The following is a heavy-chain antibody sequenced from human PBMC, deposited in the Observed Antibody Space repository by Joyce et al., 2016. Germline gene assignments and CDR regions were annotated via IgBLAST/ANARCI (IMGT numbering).Heavy chain of an antibody. D-gene: IGHD4-17*01. CDR2: LSPNGNRQ. V-gene: IGHV3-30-3*01. CDR1: GFSFTSFC. CDR3: ARGTTVTGMGNWFDP. Sequence: QVNLVESGGGAVQTGRSLTHYCAASGFSFTSFCLVGVRQAPGKGLVGESVLSPNGNRQYYGDSVKGRFIVSRDNSKNTVNLQMSGLGVEDTAVYYCARGTTVTGMGNWFDPWGQGTLVTVSS. J-gene: IGHJ5*02.